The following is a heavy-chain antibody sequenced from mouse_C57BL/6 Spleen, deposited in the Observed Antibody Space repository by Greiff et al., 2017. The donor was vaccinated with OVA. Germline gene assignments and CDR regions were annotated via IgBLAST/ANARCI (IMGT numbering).Heavy chain of an antibody. V-gene: IGHV1-54*01. J-gene: IGHJ2*01. Sequence: QVQLQQSGAELVRPGTSVKVSCKASGYAFTNYLIEWVKQRPGQGLEWIGVINPGSGGTNYNEKFKGKATLTADKSSSTAYVQLSILTSEDSAVYFCARRDDWNFDYWGQGTTLTVSS. CDR1: GYAFTNYL. CDR2: INPGSGGT. D-gene: IGHD2-12*01. CDR3: ARRDDWNFDY.